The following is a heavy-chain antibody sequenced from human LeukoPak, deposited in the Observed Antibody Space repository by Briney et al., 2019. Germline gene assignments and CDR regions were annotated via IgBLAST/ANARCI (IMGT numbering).Heavy chain of an antibody. CDR2: IIPMFGTA. CDR1: GGTFSSYA. V-gene: IGHV1-69*06. J-gene: IGHJ4*02. Sequence: SVKVSCKASGGTFSSYAINWVRQAPGQGLEWMGGIIPMFGTANYAQKFQGRVTITADKSTSTAYMELSSLRSEDTAIYYCARDRYYDFWSGSHYFDYWGQGTLVTVSS. CDR3: ARDRYYDFWSGSHYFDY. D-gene: IGHD3-3*01.